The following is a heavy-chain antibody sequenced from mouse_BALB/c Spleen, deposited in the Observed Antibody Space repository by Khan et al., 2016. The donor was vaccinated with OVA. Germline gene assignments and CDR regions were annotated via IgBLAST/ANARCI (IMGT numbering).Heavy chain of an antibody. J-gene: IGHJ2*01. V-gene: IGHV1-76*01. Sequence: QVQLKESGAELVRPGASVKLSCKTSGYIFTSYWIHWIHQRSGQGLEWIARIYPGTDNSYYNETFKVKASLTAAKSYSTAYMQLSSLKSEDSSVYFCAREEALYYFDYWGQGTTLTVSS. CDR2: IYPGTDNS. D-gene: IGHD3-2*02. CDR3: AREEALYYFDY. CDR1: GYIFTSYW.